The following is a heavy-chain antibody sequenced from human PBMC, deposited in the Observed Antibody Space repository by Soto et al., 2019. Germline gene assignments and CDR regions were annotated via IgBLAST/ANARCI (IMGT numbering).Heavy chain of an antibody. J-gene: IGHJ4*02. V-gene: IGHV1-69*01. Sequence: QVRLVQSGAEVKKPWSSVKVSCKASGGTFSSYAISWVRQAPGQGLEWMGGIIPIFGTANYAQKFKGRVTITAAESTSTPYMERISLRSEDTAVYYCARRTGCEDCGGDCATHFDYWGQGTLVTVSS. CDR1: GGTFSSYA. CDR2: IIPIFGTA. CDR3: ARRTGCEDCGGDCATHFDY. D-gene: IGHD2-21*02.